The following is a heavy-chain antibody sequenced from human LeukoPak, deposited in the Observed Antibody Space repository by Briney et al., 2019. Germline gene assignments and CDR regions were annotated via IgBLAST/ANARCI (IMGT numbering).Heavy chain of an antibody. V-gene: IGHV3-7*01. J-gene: IGHJ4*02. CDR3: GRVGITMVRGRPGYYFDY. D-gene: IGHD3-10*01. Sequence: GGSLRLSCAASGFTFSSYWMSWVRQAPGKWLEWVANIRQDGSEKYYVDSVKGRFTISRDNAKSSLYLQMNSLRAEDTAVYYCGRVGITMVRGRPGYYFDYWGQGTLVTVSS. CDR2: IRQDGSEK. CDR1: GFTFSSYW.